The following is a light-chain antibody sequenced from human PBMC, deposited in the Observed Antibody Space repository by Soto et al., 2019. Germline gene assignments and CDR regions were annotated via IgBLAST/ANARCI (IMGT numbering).Light chain of an antibody. CDR2: DVS. J-gene: IGLJ2*01. CDR3: SSYTGVSTLV. CDR1: SSDVGGYDY. Sequence: QSVLTQPASVSGSPGQSITISCTGTSSDVGGYDYVSWYQQHPGKAPKLMIYDVSNRPSGVSNRFSGSKSGNTASLTISGLQAEDEGDYYCSSYTGVSTLVFGGGTKLTVL. V-gene: IGLV2-14*01.